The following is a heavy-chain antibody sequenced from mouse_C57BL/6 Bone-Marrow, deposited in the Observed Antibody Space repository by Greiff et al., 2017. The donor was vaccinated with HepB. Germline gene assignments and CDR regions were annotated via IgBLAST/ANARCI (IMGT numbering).Heavy chain of an antibody. CDR3: ARLPHYYAMDY. CDR2: IHPNSGST. J-gene: IGHJ4*01. CDR1: GYTFTSYW. V-gene: IGHV1-64*01. Sequence: VQLQQPGAELVKPGASVKLSCKASGYTFTSYWMHWVKQRPGQGLEWIGMIHPNSGSTNYNEKFKSKATLTVDKSSSTAYMQLSSLTSEDSAVYYCARLPHYYAMDYWGQGTSVTVSS. D-gene: IGHD6-1*01.